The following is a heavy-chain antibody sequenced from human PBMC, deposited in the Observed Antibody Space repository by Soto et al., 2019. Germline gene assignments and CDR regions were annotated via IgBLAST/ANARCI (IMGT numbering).Heavy chain of an antibody. D-gene: IGHD6-19*01. CDR3: ARDPNSGWFDNWFDP. Sequence: QVQLVESGGGVVQPGRSLRLSCAASGFTFSSYAMHWVRQAPGKGLEWVAVISYDGSNKYYADSVKGRFTISRDNSKNTLYLQMNSLRDEDTAVYYCARDPNSGWFDNWFDPWGQGTLVTVSS. J-gene: IGHJ5*02. CDR2: ISYDGSNK. CDR1: GFTFSSYA. V-gene: IGHV3-30-3*01.